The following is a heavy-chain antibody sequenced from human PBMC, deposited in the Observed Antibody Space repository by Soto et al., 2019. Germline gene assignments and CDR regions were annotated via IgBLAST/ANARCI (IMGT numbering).Heavy chain of an antibody. J-gene: IGHJ3*02. Sequence: SETLSLTCTVSGGAISSDYWSWIRQPPGKGLEWIGYIYYSGSTNYNPSLKSRVTISVDTSKNQFSLKLSSVTAADTAVYHCARSSYYDFWSGYYDAFDIWGQGTMVTVSS. D-gene: IGHD3-3*01. CDR2: IYYSGST. V-gene: IGHV4-59*01. CDR3: ARSSYYDFWSGYYDAFDI. CDR1: GGAISSDY.